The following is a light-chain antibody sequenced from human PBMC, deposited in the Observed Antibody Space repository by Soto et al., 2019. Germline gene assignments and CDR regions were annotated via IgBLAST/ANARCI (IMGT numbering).Light chain of an antibody. CDR3: QQRSSWPLT. CDR1: QTISSY. J-gene: IGKJ4*01. Sequence: EIVLTQSPATLSLSPGERATLSCRASQTISSYLTWYQQKPGQAPKPLMYDASNMAPGVPSRFSGSGSGTDFSPTISSLEPEDFAVYYCQQRSSWPLTFGGGTKVDIK. V-gene: IGKV3-11*01. CDR2: DAS.